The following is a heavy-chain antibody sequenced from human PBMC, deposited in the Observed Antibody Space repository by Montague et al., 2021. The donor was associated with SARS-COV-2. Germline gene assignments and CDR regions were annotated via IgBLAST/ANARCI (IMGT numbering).Heavy chain of an antibody. CDR1: GDSVSSNLAT. D-gene: IGHD2-2*01. CDR2: THYRSKWYN. CDR3: ARIPVGSKYYFDF. V-gene: IGHV6-1*01. Sequence: CAISGDSVSSNLATWNWIRQSPSRGLEWLGRTHYRSKWYNDYAESVKSRITIDPDTSKHQFSLHLNSVTPEDTAVYHCARIPVGSKYYFDFWGQGTLVTVSS. J-gene: IGHJ4*02.